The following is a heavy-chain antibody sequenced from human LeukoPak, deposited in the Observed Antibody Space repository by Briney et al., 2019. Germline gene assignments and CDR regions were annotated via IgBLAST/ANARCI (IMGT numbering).Heavy chain of an antibody. CDR1: GYSSTNYW. CDR2: IYAVDSDT. D-gene: IGHD6-19*01. J-gene: IGHJ4*02. V-gene: IGHV5-51*01. Sequence: GESLKISCEGSGYSSTNYWIAWVRQMPGKGLEWMGVIYAVDSDTRYSPSFQGQVTISADKSISTAYLQWSSLKASDTAMYYCARRGSGLDYWGRGTLVTVSS. CDR3: ARRGSGLDY.